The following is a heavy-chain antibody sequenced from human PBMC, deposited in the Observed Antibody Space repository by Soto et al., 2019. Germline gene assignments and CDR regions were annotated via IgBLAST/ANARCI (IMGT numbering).Heavy chain of an antibody. CDR3: ATRSVRSWYGNYFDY. CDR1: EYCITELS. J-gene: IGHJ4*02. V-gene: IGHV1-24*01. Sequence: ALVKVSCKISEYCITELSMHWLRQAPGKWLEWTGGFDPEDGETIYAQKFQGRVTMTEDTSTDTAYMELSSLRSEDTAVYYCATRSVRSWYGNYFDYWGQGTLVTVSS. CDR2: FDPEDGET. D-gene: IGHD6-13*01.